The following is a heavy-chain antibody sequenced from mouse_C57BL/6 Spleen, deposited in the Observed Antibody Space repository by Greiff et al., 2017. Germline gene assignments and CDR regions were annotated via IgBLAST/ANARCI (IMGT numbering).Heavy chain of an antibody. D-gene: IGHD3-2*02. J-gene: IGHJ4*01. CDR1: GYTFTGYW. CDR3: ARGLRDGAMDY. Sequence: QVQLQQSGAELVMPGASVKLSCKASGYTFTGYWMHWVKQRPGQGLEWIGEIDPSDSYTNYNQKFKGKSTLTVDKSSSTAYMQLSSLTSEDSAVYYCARGLRDGAMDYWGQGTSVTVSS. CDR2: IDPSDSYT. V-gene: IGHV1-69*01.